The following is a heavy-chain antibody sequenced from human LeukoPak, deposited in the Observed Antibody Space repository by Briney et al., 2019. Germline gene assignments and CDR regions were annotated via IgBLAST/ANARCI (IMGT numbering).Heavy chain of an antibody. CDR3: ATGLVATTNY. J-gene: IGHJ4*02. Sequence: GESLRLSCVASGFTFSNCIMNWVRQAPGKGLEWVSYINNYGGTIYYADSVKGRFTISRDNAKNSLFLQMNSLRDEDTAVYYCATGLVATTNYWGQGALVTV. CDR1: GFTFSNCI. D-gene: IGHD1-26*01. CDR2: INNYGGTI. V-gene: IGHV3-48*02.